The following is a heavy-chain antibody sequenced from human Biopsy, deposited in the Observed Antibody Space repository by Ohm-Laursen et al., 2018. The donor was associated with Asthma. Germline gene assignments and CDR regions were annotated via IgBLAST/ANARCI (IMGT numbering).Heavy chain of an antibody. D-gene: IGHD2-2*01. V-gene: IGHV1-69*13. J-gene: IGHJ4*02. Sequence: ASVKVSCRSLGGTFNTYVIGWVRQAPGQGLKWMGGINSVFGTTTYPQKFQDRVTITADDSTSTVYMELSSLRSEDTAVYYCARKAGSCISRTCYSLDFWGQGTLVTVSS. CDR2: INSVFGTT. CDR3: ARKAGSCISRTCYSLDF. CDR1: GGTFNTYV.